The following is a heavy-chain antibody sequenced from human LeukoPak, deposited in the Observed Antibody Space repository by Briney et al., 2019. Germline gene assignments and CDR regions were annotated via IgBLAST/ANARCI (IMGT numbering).Heavy chain of an antibody. J-gene: IGHJ5*02. D-gene: IGHD5-24*01. Sequence: SVKVSCKASGGTFSSYAISWVRQAPGQGLEWMGRIIPILGIANYAQKFQGRVTITADKSTSTAYMKLSSLRSEDTAVYYCARHGHVEMATMDFDPWGQGTLVTVSS. CDR2: IIPILGIA. V-gene: IGHV1-69*04. CDR1: GGTFSSYA. CDR3: ARHGHVEMATMDFDP.